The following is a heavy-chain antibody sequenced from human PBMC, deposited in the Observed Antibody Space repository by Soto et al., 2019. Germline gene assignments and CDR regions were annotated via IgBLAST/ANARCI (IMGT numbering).Heavy chain of an antibody. V-gene: IGHV1-69*08. CDR1: GGTFSSYT. Sequence: QVQLVQSGAEVKKPGSSVKVSCKASGGTFSSYTISWVRQAPGQGLEWMGRIIPLLCIANYAKKFQGRVTITADKSTSTAYMELSSLRSEDTAVYYCAREEYYYGSGAFFDYWGQGTLGTVSS. CDR2: IIPLLCIA. J-gene: IGHJ4*02. CDR3: AREEYYYGSGAFFDY. D-gene: IGHD3-10*01.